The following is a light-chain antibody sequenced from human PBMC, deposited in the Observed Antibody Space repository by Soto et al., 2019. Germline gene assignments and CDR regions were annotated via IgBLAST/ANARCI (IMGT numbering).Light chain of an antibody. J-gene: IGKJ5*01. CDR2: AAS. Sequence: DIQLTQSPSFLSASVGDRVTITCRASQGITSRLAWYQQKPGRAPNLLIYAASTLQSGVPSRFSGSRSGKEFTLTISSLQPEYFATYYCQQVDSYPLTFGQATRLEIK. CDR1: QGITSR. CDR3: QQVDSYPLT. V-gene: IGKV1-9*01.